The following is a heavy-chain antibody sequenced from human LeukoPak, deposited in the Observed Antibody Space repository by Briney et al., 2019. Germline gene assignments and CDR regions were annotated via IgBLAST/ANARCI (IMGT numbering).Heavy chain of an antibody. CDR1: GFTFSSNY. V-gene: IGHV3-53*04. CDR3: ASQIAVAIPKAFDI. J-gene: IGHJ3*02. CDR2: IYSGGST. Sequence: GGSLRLSCAASGFTFSSNYMSWVRQAPGKGLEWVSVIYSGGSTYYDASVVGRFTISTNNYTNTLCLQMNTVRAVDTAVYYCASQIAVAIPKAFDIWGQGTMVTVSS. D-gene: IGHD6-19*01.